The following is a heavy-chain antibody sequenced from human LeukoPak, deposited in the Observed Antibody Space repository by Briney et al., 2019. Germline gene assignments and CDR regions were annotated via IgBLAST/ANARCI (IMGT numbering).Heavy chain of an antibody. CDR3: ARVVWGQLTYYFDY. Sequence: GGSLRLSCAASGFTFSSYGMNWVRQAPGKGLEWVSAISGSGDSTYYADSVKGRFTISRDNAKNSLYLQMHSLRAEDTAVYYCARVVWGQLTYYFDYWGQGTLVTVSS. D-gene: IGHD3-16*01. CDR2: ISGSGDST. CDR1: GFTFSSYG. V-gene: IGHV3-23*01. J-gene: IGHJ4*02.